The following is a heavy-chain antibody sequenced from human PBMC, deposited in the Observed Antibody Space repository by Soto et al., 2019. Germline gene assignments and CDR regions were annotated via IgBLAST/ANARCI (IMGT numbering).Heavy chain of an antibody. CDR3: ARHPGYCSGGSCYPYFDY. CDR1: GSSISSSSYY. J-gene: IGHJ4*02. D-gene: IGHD2-15*01. CDR2: IYYSGST. Sequence: QLQLQESGPGLVKPSETLSLTCTVSGSSISSSSYYWGWIRQPPGKGLEWIGSIYYSGSTYYNPSLLSRVTIYVDTSKNQFSLKLSSVTAAATAVYYCARHPGYCSGGSCYPYFDYWGQGTLVTVSS. V-gene: IGHV4-39*01.